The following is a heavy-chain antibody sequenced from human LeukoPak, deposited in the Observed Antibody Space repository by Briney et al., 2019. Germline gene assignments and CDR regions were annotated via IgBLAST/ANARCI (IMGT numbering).Heavy chain of an antibody. Sequence: PGGSLRLSCAASGFTFSSYWMTWVRQAPGKGLEWVANIKQDGSKKSYVDSVKGRFTISRDNAKNSLYLQMNSLRADGTGVYYCASQPAAADVDYWGQGTLVTVSS. CDR1: GFTFSSYW. V-gene: IGHV3-7*03. J-gene: IGHJ4*02. D-gene: IGHD2-2*01. CDR3: ASQPAAADVDY. CDR2: IKQDGSKK.